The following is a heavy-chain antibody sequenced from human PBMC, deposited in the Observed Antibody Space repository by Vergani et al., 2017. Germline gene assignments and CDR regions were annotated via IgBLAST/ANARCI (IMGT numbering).Heavy chain of an antibody. V-gene: IGHV1-69*01. J-gene: IGHJ6*03. CDR3: ARDKAGSHPAYSYYRDV. D-gene: IGHD3-10*01. CDR2: IIPIFGTA. Sequence: QVQLVQSGAEGKKPGSSVKVSCKASGGTFSSYAISWVRQAPGQGLEWMGGIIPIFGTANYAQKFQGRVTITADESTSTAYMELSRLRSEDTAVYYCARDKAGSHPAYSYYRDVWGRGTTVTVSS. CDR1: GGTFSSYA.